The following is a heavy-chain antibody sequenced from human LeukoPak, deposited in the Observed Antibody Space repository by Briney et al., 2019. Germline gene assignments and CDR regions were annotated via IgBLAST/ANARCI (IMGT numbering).Heavy chain of an antibody. D-gene: IGHD6-13*01. Sequence: PSETLSLTCTVSGGSISSYYWSWIRQPPGKGLEWIGYIYYSGSTYYNTSLKSRVTMSVDTSKNQFSLKLSSVTAADTAVYYCARDSGTRRFDYWGQGTLVTVSS. CDR1: GGSISSYY. CDR3: ARDSGTRRFDY. J-gene: IGHJ4*02. V-gene: IGHV4-59*12. CDR2: IYYSGST.